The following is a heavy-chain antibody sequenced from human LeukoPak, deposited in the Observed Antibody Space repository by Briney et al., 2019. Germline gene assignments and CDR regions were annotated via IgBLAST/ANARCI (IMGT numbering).Heavy chain of an antibody. J-gene: IGHJ6*02. CDR1: GFTFSDYY. D-gene: IGHD3-16*01. CDR3: AKDALMMTQYYYGMDV. CDR2: ISSSGSTL. V-gene: IGHV3-11*01. Sequence: PGGSLRLSCEASGFTFSDYYMSWIRQAPGKGLEWVSYISSSGSTLFYADSVKGRFTISRDNSKNTLYLQMNSLRAEDTAVYYCAKDALMMTQYYYGMDVWGQGTTVTVSS.